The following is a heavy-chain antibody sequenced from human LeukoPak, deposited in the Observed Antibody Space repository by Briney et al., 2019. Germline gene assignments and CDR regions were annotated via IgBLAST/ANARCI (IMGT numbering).Heavy chain of an antibody. CDR2: INTDGSST. Sequence: GGSLRLSCAASVFTFSSYWMHWVRQAPGKGLGWVSRINTDGSSTSYADSVKGRFTISRDNAKNTLYLQMNSLRADDTAVYYCARAVAGPEGWFDPWGQGTLVTVSS. V-gene: IGHV3-74*01. CDR3: ARAVAGPEGWFDP. J-gene: IGHJ5*02. CDR1: VFTFSSYW. D-gene: IGHD6-19*01.